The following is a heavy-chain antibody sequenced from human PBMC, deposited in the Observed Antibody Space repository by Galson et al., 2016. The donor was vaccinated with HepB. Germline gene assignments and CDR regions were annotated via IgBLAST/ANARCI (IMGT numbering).Heavy chain of an antibody. CDR3: AKRHEYCPPVGCSVDS. D-gene: IGHD2/OR15-2a*01. Sequence: SLRLSCAASGFTLSNRGMHWVRQAPGKGLEWVAADSMDGRRKFYADSVKGRFTISRDNSNNMLFLQMSSLRADDTAVYYCAKRHEYCPPVGCSVDSWGQGTLVSVSS. V-gene: IGHV3-30*18. CDR1: GFTLSNRG. J-gene: IGHJ4*02. CDR2: DSMDGRRK.